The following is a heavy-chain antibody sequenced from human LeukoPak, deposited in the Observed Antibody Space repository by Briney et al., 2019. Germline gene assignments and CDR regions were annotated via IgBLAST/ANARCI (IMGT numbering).Heavy chain of an antibody. V-gene: IGHV4-4*07. CDR2: IYTSGST. Sequence: PSETLSLTWTVSGGSISGYYWSWIRQPAGKGLEWIGRIYTSGSTNYNPSLKSRVTMSVDTSKNQFSLKLSSVTAADTAVYYCARVGATGNWFDPWGQGTLVTVSS. J-gene: IGHJ5*02. CDR3: ARVGATGNWFDP. CDR1: GGSISGYY. D-gene: IGHD1-26*01.